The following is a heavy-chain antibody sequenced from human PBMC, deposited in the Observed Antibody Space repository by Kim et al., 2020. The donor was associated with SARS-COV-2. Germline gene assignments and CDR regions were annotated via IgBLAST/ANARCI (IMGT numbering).Heavy chain of an antibody. Sequence: GGSLRLSCAASGFTFSSYAMHWVRQAPGKGLEWVAVISYDGSNKYYADSVKGRFTISRDNSKNTLYLQMNSLRAEDTAVYYCARVGDYSSSWYWGRFDYDYYGMDVWGQGTTVTVSS. V-gene: IGHV3-30*04. CDR3: ARVGDYSSSWYWGRFDYDYYGMDV. CDR1: GFTFSSYA. CDR2: ISYDGSNK. D-gene: IGHD6-13*01. J-gene: IGHJ6*02.